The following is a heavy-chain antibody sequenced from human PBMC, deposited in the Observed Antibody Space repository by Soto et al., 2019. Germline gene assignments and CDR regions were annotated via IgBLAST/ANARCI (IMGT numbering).Heavy chain of an antibody. CDR2: IVPIYRTA. CDR1: GGTFSSYR. Sequence: SVKVSCKASGGTFSSYRINWVRQAPGQGLEWVGGIVPIYRTADYAQKFQGRVTITADESARTSYMELRSLKSQDTAVYYCVRDSGAKLSRSWGQGTLVSVSS. V-gene: IGHV1-69*13. J-gene: IGHJ4*02. D-gene: IGHD6-13*01. CDR3: VRDSGAKLSRS.